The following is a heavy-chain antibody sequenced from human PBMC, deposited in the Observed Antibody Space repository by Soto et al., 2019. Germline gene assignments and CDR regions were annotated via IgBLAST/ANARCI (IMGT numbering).Heavy chain of an antibody. CDR3: TRVFGSSWYQAFFDY. Sequence: GGSLRLSCAASGFIFSDHYMDWVRQAPGKGLEWVDRSRNKVNSYTTEYAASVKGRFTISRDDSKKSLFLQMNSLKTEDTAVYYCTRVFGSSWYQAFFDYWGHGTLVTVSS. D-gene: IGHD6-13*01. CDR2: SRNKVNSYTT. CDR1: GFIFSDHY. V-gene: IGHV3-72*01. J-gene: IGHJ4*01.